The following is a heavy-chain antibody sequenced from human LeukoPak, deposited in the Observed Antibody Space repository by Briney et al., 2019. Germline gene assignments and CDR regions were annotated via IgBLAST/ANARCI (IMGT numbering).Heavy chain of an antibody. CDR3: ASSDPPRKGWVGAFDI. V-gene: IGHV3-74*01. J-gene: IGHJ3*02. D-gene: IGHD1-14*01. CDR2: IKDDGSHT. CDR1: GFTFSSHW. Sequence: PGGSLRLSCAASGFTFSSHWMHWVRQAPGKGLVWVSRIKDDGSHTNYADSVKGRFTISRDNAKNSLYLQMNSLRAEDTAVYYCASSDPPRKGWVGAFDIWGQGTMVTVSS.